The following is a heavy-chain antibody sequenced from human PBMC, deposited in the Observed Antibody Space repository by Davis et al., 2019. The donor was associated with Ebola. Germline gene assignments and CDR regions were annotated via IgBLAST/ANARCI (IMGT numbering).Heavy chain of an antibody. CDR3: ARAYDFWSGYSLYYFDY. J-gene: IGHJ4*02. V-gene: IGHV1-3*01. CDR1: GYTFTSYA. Sequence: ASVKVSCKASGYTFTSYAMHWVRQAPGQRLEWMGWINAGNGNTKYSQKFQGRVTITRDTSASTAYMELSSLRSEDTAVYYCARAYDFWSGYSLYYFDYWGQGTLVTVSS. CDR2: INAGNGNT. D-gene: IGHD3-3*01.